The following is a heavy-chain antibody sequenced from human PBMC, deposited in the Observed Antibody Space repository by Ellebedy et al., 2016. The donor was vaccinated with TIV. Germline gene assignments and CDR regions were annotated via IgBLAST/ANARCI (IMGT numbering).Heavy chain of an antibody. D-gene: IGHD4-11*01. Sequence: ASVKVSXXASGYTFTSYGISWVRQAPGQGLEWMGWISAYNGNTNYAQKLQGRVTMTTDTSTSTAYMELRSLRSDDTAVYYCVGDDYRLNPWGQGTLVTVSS. CDR1: GYTFTSYG. CDR3: VGDDYRLNP. CDR2: ISAYNGNT. J-gene: IGHJ5*02. V-gene: IGHV1-18*01.